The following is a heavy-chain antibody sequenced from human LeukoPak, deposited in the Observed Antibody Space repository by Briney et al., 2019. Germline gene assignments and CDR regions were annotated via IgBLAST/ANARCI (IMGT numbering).Heavy chain of an antibody. D-gene: IGHD6-13*01. V-gene: IGHV3-11*01. CDR1: GFTFSDYY. CDR2: ISSSGSTI. J-gene: IGHJ4*02. CDR3: ARDESYSSSWYPVCY. Sequence: PGGSLRLSCAASGFTFSDYYMSWIRQAPGKGLEWVSYISSSGSTIYYADSVKGRFTISRDNAKNSLYLQMNSLRTEDTAVYYCARDESYSSSWYPVCYWGQGTLVTVSS.